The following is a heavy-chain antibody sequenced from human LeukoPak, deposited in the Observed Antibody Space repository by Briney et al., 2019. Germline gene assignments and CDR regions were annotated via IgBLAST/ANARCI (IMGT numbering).Heavy chain of an antibody. CDR1: GYTFPSYD. D-gene: IGHD1-26*01. J-gene: IGHJ6*03. CDR3: ARASGIVGARYYYYYMDV. CDR2: MNPYSGYT. Sequence: ASVKVSCKASGYTFPSYDINWVRQATGQGLEWVGWMNPYSGYTGYAQKFQGRVTITTDESTSTAYMELSSLRSEDTAVYYCARASGIVGARYYYYYMDVWGKGTTVTVSS. V-gene: IGHV1-8*01.